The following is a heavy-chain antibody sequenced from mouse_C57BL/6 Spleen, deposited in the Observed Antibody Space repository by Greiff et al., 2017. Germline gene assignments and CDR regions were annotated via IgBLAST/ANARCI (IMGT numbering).Heavy chain of an antibody. CDR1: GYTFTSYW. Sequence: VQLQQSGTVLARPGASVKMSCKTSGYTFTSYWMHWVKQRPGQGLEWIGAIYPGNSDTSYNQKFKGKAKLTAATSASTAYMELSSLTKEDSAVYCGTREGGGSFDYWGQGTTLTVSS. CDR2: IYPGNSDT. J-gene: IGHJ2*01. D-gene: IGHD1-1*02. CDR3: TREGGGSFDY. V-gene: IGHV1-5*01.